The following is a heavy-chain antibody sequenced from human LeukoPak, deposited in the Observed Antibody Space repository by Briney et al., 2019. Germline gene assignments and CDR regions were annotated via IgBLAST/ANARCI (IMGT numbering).Heavy chain of an antibody. J-gene: IGHJ4*02. D-gene: IGHD3-22*01. V-gene: IGHV4-59*01. CDR2: IYYSGST. CDR1: GGSISSYY. Sequence: SETLSLTCTVSGGSISSYYWSWIRQPPGKGLEWIGYIYYSGSTNYNPSLKSRVTISVDTSKNQFSLKLSSVTAADTAVYYCARPAPYYYDSSGYYLFGNGYYFDYWGQGTLVTVSS. CDR3: ARPAPYYYDSSGYYLFGNGYYFDY.